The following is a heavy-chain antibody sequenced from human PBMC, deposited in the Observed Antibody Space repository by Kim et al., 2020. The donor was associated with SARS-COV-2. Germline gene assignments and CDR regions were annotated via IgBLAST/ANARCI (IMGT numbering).Heavy chain of an antibody. J-gene: IGHJ4*02. V-gene: IGHV4-39*01. CDR1: GGSISSSSYY. CDR2: IYYSGST. D-gene: IGHD4-17*01. Sequence: SETLSLTCTVSGGSISSSSYYWGWIRQPPGKGLEWIGSIYYSGSTYYNPSLKSRVTISVDTSKNQFSLKLSSVTAADTAVYYCARHWSASPGRAYGDSLEGPDYWGQGTLVTVSS. CDR3: ARHWSASPGRAYGDSLEGPDY.